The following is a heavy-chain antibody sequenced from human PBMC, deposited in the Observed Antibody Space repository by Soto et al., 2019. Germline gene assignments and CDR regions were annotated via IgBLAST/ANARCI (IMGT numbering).Heavy chain of an antibody. CDR1: GYSFSDYF. CDR2: INPKTAAT. V-gene: IGHV1-2*02. Sequence: QVQLVQSGAEVKKSGASVKVSCKASGYSFSDYFIQWVRQAPGQGLEWVAWINPKTAATNYAQKFQGRVSLTWDTSFSTAYVELTRLRPDDTAVYYCARIKWGLDYYNGMDVWGQGTTVIVSS. CDR3: ARIKWGLDYYNGMDV. J-gene: IGHJ6*02. D-gene: IGHD1-26*01.